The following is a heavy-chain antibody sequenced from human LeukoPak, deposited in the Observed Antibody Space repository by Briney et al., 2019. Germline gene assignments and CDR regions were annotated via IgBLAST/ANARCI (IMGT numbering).Heavy chain of an antibody. V-gene: IGHV3-74*01. CDR3: ARDYGDYSYYFDY. J-gene: IGHJ4*02. Sequence: GRSLILSCAAAGFTCSSYWMHWARQAPGRWLVCLSCINSDASCTSYADSALGRFIICRENAENTLYLQMNSLRAEDTAVYYCARDYGDYSYYFDYWGQGTLVTVS. D-gene: IGHD4-17*01. CDR1: GFTCSSYW. CDR2: INSDASCT.